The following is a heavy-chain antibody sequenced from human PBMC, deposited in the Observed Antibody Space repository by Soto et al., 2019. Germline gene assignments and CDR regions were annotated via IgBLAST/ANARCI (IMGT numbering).Heavy chain of an antibody. CDR2: IDPSDSYT. V-gene: IGHV5-10-1*01. D-gene: IGHD6-19*01. CDR1: GYSFTTYW. CDR3: ASRAKYRSGWATIDY. Sequence: EVQLVQSGGEVKKPGESLRISCKGSGYSFTTYWISWVRQMPGKGLEWMGRIDPSDSYTNYSPSFQGHVTISADKSISTAYLQWSSLKASDTAMYYCASRAKYRSGWATIDYWGQGTLVTVSS. J-gene: IGHJ4*02.